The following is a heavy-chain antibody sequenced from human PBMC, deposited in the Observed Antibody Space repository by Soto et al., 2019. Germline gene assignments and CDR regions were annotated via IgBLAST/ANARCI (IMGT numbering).Heavy chain of an antibody. D-gene: IGHD7-27*01. V-gene: IGHV3-53*04. J-gene: IGHJ6*03. CDR2: IYSGGST. Sequence: EVQLVESGGGLVQPGGSLRLSCAASGFTVSSNYMSWVRQAPGKGLEWVSVIYSGGSTYYADSVKGRFTISRHNSKNTLELQMTSLRAEDTGVYYCGSGDGVFYYYYLDVWGKGITVTVSS. CDR1: GFTVSSNY. CDR3: GSGDGVFYYYYLDV.